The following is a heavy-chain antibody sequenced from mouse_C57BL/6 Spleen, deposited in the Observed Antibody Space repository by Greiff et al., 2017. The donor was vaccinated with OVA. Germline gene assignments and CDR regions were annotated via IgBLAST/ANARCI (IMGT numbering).Heavy chain of an antibody. Sequence: QVQLQQPGPELVKPGASVKLSCKASGYTFTSYWMHWVKQRPGQGLEWIGNINPSNGGTNYNEKFKSKATLTVDKSSSTAYMQLSSLTSEDSAVYYCARWLLPYYYAMDYWGQGTSVTVSS. CDR2: INPSNGGT. D-gene: IGHD2-3*01. CDR3: ARWLLPYYYAMDY. CDR1: GYTFTSYW. V-gene: IGHV1-53*01. J-gene: IGHJ4*01.